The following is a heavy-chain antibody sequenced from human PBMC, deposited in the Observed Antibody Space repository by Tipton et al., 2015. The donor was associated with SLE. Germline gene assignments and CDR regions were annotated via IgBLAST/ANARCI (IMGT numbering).Heavy chain of an antibody. D-gene: IGHD3-3*01. Sequence: LRLSCSVSGASLSIGSYYWSWIRQPAGKGLEWIGRISKSGRTDYSPSLKSRLTFSIGMSKNQFSLNLSSVTAADTAMYYCAREEVIGDFWSGYLDRWGQGALVTVSS. CDR2: ISKSGRT. J-gene: IGHJ5*02. CDR3: AREEVIGDFWSGYLDR. V-gene: IGHV4-61*02. CDR1: GASLSIGSYY.